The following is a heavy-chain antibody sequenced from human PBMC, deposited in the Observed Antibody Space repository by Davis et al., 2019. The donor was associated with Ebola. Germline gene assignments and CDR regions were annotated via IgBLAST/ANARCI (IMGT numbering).Heavy chain of an antibody. CDR2: INSGGSYI. Sequence: PGGSLRLSCAASGFTFSTYGMTWVRQAPGKGLEWVSHINSGGSYISYTDSVRGRFTISRDNAENSLYLQMDSLTDEDTAIYYCARFGSYGRFDLWGQGTLVTVSS. J-gene: IGHJ5*02. D-gene: IGHD5-18*01. V-gene: IGHV3-48*02. CDR3: ARFGSYGRFDL. CDR1: GFTFSTYG.